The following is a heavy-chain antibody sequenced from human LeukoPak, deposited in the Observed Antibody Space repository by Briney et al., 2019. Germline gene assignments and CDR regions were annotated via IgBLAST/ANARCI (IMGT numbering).Heavy chain of an antibody. V-gene: IGHV4-34*01. D-gene: IGHD1-26*01. CDR1: GCSFSGYY. Sequence: SETLSLACAVYGCSFSGYYWSWIRQPPGKGLEWIGGINHSGSTNDNPSLKSRVTISVETSTNQFSLKLSSVTAADPAVYYCARGAVGATVRGAWFDPWGQGTLVTVSS. CDR3: ARGAVGATVRGAWFDP. CDR2: INHSGST. J-gene: IGHJ5*02.